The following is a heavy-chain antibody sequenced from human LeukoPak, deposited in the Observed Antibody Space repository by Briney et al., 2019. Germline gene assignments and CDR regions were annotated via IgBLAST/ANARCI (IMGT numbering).Heavy chain of an antibody. V-gene: IGHV7-4-1*02. Sequence: ASVKVSCKASVYTFTSYAMNWVRQAPGQGLEWMEWINTNTGNPTYAQGFTGRFVVSLDTSVSTAYLQISSLKAEDTAVYYCARDLAYCSGGSCYGGGDFDYWGQGTLVTVSS. D-gene: IGHD2-15*01. CDR1: VYTFTSYA. CDR2: INTNTGNP. J-gene: IGHJ4*02. CDR3: ARDLAYCSGGSCYGGGDFDY.